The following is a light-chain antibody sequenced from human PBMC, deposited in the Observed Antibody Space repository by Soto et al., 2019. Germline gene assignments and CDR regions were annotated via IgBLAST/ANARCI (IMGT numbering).Light chain of an antibody. Sequence: DILLTQSPSSLSVSPGESATLSCRASQTVSSNLAWYQQKPGQAPRLLIYDASSRATGIPDRFSGSGSGTDFTLTISRLEPEDFAVYYCQQYGRSPWTFGQGTKVDIK. J-gene: IGKJ1*01. CDR3: QQYGRSPWT. CDR1: QTVSSN. V-gene: IGKV3-20*01. CDR2: DAS.